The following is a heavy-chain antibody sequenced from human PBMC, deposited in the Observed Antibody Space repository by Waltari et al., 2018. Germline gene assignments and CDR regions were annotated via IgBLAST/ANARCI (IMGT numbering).Heavy chain of an antibody. V-gene: IGHV4-38-2*01. D-gene: IGHD6-13*01. Sequence: QVQLQESGPGLVKPSETLSLTCDVSGSSIALGYFWGWVRQPPGKGLEWIGTIFHAGFTYYTPSLKGRVSMSVDTSKNQFSLNLSSVTAADTAVYYCARAPGVAAAAYFDYWGQGILVTVSS. CDR2: IFHAGFT. CDR1: GSSIALGYF. J-gene: IGHJ4*02. CDR3: ARAPGVAAAAYFDY.